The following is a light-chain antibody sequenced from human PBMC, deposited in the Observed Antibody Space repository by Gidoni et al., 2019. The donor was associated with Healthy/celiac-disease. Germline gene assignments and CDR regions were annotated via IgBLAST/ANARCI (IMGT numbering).Light chain of an antibody. Sequence: DIVMTQSPDSLDVSLGERATINCKSSQSVLYSSNNKNYLAWYQQKPGRPPKLLIYWSSNRVTGVPYRFIGSGSGTDFTLTISSLQAEDVAVYYCQQYYSSPLTFXGXTKVEIK. CDR1: QSVLYSSNNKNY. CDR3: QQYYSSPLT. CDR2: WSS. V-gene: IGKV4-1*01. J-gene: IGKJ4*01.